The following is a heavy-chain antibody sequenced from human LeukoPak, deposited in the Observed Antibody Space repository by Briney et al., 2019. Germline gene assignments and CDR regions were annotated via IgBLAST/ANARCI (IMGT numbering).Heavy chain of an antibody. CDR1: GFTFSSYA. D-gene: IGHD2-2*01. CDR2: ISGSGGST. J-gene: IGHJ1*01. CDR3: AKLCSTSECFQH. V-gene: IGHV3-23*01. Sequence: GALRLSCAASGFTFSSYAMSWVRQAPGKGLEWVSAISGSGGSTYYADSVKGRFTISRDNSKNTLYLQMNGLRAEDTAVYYCAKLCSTSECFQHWGQGTLVTVSS.